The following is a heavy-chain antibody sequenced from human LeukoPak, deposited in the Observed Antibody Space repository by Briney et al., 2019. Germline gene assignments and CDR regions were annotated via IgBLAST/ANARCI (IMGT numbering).Heavy chain of an antibody. D-gene: IGHD3-3*01. CDR1: GYTFTSYG. V-gene: IGHV1-18*01. CDR3: AGITYDFWSGYYMPDDP. J-gene: IGHJ5*02. Sequence: SAVNVSCKASGYTFTSYGISWVRQAPGQGLEWMGWISIYNGNTDYAQTLRGRVTMTTDTSTSTAYLELRGLRSDDQAVYYCAGITYDFWSGYYMPDDPWGQGTLVTVSS. CDR2: ISIYNGNT.